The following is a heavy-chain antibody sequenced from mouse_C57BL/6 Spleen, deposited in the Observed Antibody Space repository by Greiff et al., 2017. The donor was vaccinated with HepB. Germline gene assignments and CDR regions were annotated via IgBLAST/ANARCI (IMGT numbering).Heavy chain of an antibody. CDR2: ISSGSSTI. J-gene: IGHJ1*03. D-gene: IGHD1-1*01. V-gene: IGHV5-17*01. Sequence: EVKLMESGGGLVKPGGSLKLSCAASGFTFSDYGMHWVRQAPEKGLEWVAYISSGSSTIYYADTVKGRFTISRDNAKNTLFLQMTSLRSEDTAMYYCARGITTVVATWDWYFDVWGTGTTVTVSS. CDR1: GFTFSDYG. CDR3: ARGITTVVATWDWYFDV.